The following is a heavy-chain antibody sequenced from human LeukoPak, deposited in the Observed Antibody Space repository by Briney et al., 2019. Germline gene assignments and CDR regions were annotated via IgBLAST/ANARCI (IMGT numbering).Heavy chain of an antibody. J-gene: IGHJ4*02. CDR1: GFSVSSNY. CDR3: ARDCASARGYTYGAYFDY. V-gene: IGHV3-53*01. CDR2: IYSGGGT. Sequence: GGSLRLSCAASGFSVSSNYMSWVRQAPGKGLEWVSVIYSGGGTYYADSVKGRFTISRDISKNTLYLQMNSLRAEDTAVYYCARDCASARGYTYGAYFDYWGQGTLVTVSS. D-gene: IGHD5-18*01.